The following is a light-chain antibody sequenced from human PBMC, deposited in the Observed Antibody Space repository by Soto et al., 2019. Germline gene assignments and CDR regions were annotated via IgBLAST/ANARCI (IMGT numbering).Light chain of an antibody. V-gene: IGKV1-27*01. Sequence: DIQMTQSPTSLSASVGDRVTITCRASQGIRNFVAWYQQKPGKAPKLLIYAASTLRSGVPSRFSGSGSGTDFTLTINSLQAEDVATYSCLKYSSVPVFGPGTKVEIK. CDR3: LKYSSVPV. J-gene: IGKJ3*01. CDR1: QGIRNF. CDR2: AAS.